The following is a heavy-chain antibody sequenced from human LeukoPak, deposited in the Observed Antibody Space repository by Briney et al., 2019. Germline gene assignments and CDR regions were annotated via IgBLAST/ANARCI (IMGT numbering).Heavy chain of an antibody. CDR1: GGTFSSYT. D-gene: IGHD3-16*01. CDR2: IIPILGIA. J-gene: IGHJ4*02. CDR3: AKDLYYDYVWGTKASQGYYFDY. Sequence: SVKVSCRASGGTFSSYTISWVRQAPGQGLEWMGMIIPILGIANYAQKFQGRVTITADKSTSTAYMELSSLRSEDTAVYYCAKDLYYDYVWGTKASQGYYFDYWGQGTLVTVSS. V-gene: IGHV1-69*04.